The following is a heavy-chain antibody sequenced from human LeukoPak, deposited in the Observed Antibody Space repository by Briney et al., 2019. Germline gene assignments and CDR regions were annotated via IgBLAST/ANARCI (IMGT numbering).Heavy chain of an antibody. J-gene: IGHJ4*02. Sequence: TRSLAWAVDSASFSGYFWSWIRQPPRKWLEWNGEINHIGSTNYNPSLKSRVTISVDTSKNQSSLRLNSVTAADTAIYYCARGRSYGSGSYFTHWGQGALVTVSS. V-gene: IGHV4-34*01. D-gene: IGHD3-10*01. CDR1: SASFSGYF. CDR2: INHIGST. CDR3: ARGRSYGSGSYFTH.